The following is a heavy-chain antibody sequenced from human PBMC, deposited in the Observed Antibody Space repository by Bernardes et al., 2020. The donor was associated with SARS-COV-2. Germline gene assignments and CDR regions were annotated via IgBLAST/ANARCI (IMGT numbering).Heavy chain of an antibody. CDR2: IGKTGDT. CDR1: GFTFSNYD. Sequence: GGSLRLSCAASGFTFSNYDMHWVRQARGKGLEWVSGIGKTGDTYYSGSVKGRFTISREDARNSLFLQMNTLRAGDTAVYYCARGDTTGFDPWGQGTLVTVSS. J-gene: IGHJ5*02. V-gene: IGHV3-13*01. CDR3: ARGDTTGFDP. D-gene: IGHD4-17*01.